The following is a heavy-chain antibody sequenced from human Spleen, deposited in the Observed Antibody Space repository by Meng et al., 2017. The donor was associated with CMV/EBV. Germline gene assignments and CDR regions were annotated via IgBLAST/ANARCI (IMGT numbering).Heavy chain of an antibody. J-gene: IGHJ6*02. CDR3: ARDYRGKHPYLYYHGVDV. V-gene: IGHV4-39*07. CDR2: FYYRGST. D-gene: IGHD3-16*02. Sequence: GSLRLSCSVSGDSISSSTYYWAWIRQPPGRGLEWIGNFYYRGSTYQNPSLNGRVTISVDAAKNQFSLRLDSVTAADTAVYYCARDYRGKHPYLYYHGVDVWGQGTTVTVSS. CDR1: GDSISSSTYY.